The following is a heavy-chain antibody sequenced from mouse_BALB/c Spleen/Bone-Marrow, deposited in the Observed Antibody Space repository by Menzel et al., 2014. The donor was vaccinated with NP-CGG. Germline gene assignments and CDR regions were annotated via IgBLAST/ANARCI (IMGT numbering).Heavy chain of an antibody. CDR2: IRNRANGYTT. CDR3: TRVQLGRYFDV. V-gene: IGHV7-3*02. D-gene: IGHD4-1*02. Sequence: EVQLQQSGGGLVQPEGCLNLSCATSGCPFTEYYMNWVRQPPATAVEWLGFIRNRANGYTTEYSASAKGRFTISRDNSXXXXXXXXITLRAEHSATYYCTRVQLGRYFDVWVAGSTVTVAS. CDR1: GCPFTEYY. J-gene: IGHJ1*01.